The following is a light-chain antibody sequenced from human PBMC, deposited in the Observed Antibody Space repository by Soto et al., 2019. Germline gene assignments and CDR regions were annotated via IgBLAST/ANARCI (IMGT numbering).Light chain of an antibody. J-gene: IGKJ1*01. CDR2: GAS. CDR1: ESTNNY. CDR3: QQRSNWWT. V-gene: IGKV3-11*01. Sequence: IFLTKCAATLCVSTGYRSTLSCRASESTNNYLAWYQQKPGQAPRLLIDGASTRAAGIPPRFSGSGSGTDFTLTISRLETEDFAVYYCQQRSNWWTFGQGTKVDI.